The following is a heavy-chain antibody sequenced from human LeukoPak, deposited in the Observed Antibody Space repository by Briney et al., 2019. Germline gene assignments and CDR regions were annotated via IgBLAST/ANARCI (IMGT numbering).Heavy chain of an antibody. D-gene: IGHD4-23*01. V-gene: IGHV4-34*01. Sequence: SETLSLTCAVYGGSFSGYYWSWIRQPPGKGLEWIGEINHSGSTSYNPSLKSRVTISVDTSKNQFSLKLSSVTAADTAVYYCARSGGADDYWGQGTLVTVSS. CDR1: GGSFSGYY. J-gene: IGHJ4*02. CDR2: INHSGST. CDR3: ARSGGADDY.